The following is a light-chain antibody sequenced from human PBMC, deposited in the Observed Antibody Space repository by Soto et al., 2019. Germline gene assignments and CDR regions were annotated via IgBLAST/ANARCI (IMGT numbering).Light chain of an antibody. CDR1: QSVSSSY. J-gene: IGKJ5*01. CDR2: GAS. Sequence: EILLTQSPGTLSLSPVERATLSCRASQSVSSSYLAWYQQKPGQAPRLLIYGASSRATGIPDRFSGSGSGTDFTLTISRLEPEDFAVYYCQQYGSSPLTFGQGTRLEIK. V-gene: IGKV3-20*01. CDR3: QQYGSSPLT.